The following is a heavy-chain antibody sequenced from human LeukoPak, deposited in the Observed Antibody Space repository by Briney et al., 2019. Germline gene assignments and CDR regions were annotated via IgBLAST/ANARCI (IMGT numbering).Heavy chain of an antibody. CDR3: ARGYGGSPGLFDY. J-gene: IGHJ4*02. V-gene: IGHV4-39*07. Sequence: SETLSLTCTVSGGSISSSSYYWGWIRQPPGKGLEWIGSIYYSGSTYYNPSLKSRVTISVDTSKNQFSLKLSSVTAADTAVYYWARGYGGSPGLFDYWAREPWSPSPQ. CDR1: GGSISSSSYY. D-gene: IGHD1-26*01. CDR2: IYYSGST.